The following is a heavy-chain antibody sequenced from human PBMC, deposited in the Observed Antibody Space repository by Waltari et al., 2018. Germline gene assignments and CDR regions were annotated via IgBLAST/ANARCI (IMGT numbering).Heavy chain of an antibody. Sequence: QVQLVQSGAEVKKPGSSVKVSCKASGGTFSSYTISWVPPPPGQGLEWMGRCSHILGIENDAQKCQGRGTITADKSTSTAYMDLSSLRSEDTAVYYCARVRSGDEITNWFDPWGQGTLVTVSS. CDR1: GGTFSSYT. CDR3: ARVRSGDEITNWFDP. CDR2: CSHILGIE. J-gene: IGHJ5*02. V-gene: IGHV1-69*02. D-gene: IGHD3-10*01.